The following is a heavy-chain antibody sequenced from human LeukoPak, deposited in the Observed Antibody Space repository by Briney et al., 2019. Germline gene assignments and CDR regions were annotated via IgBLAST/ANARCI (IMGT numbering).Heavy chain of an antibody. CDR2: ISSRGGYT. V-gene: IGHV3-21*01. D-gene: IGHD5-18*01. J-gene: IGHJ4*02. CDR1: GQRANLHT. CDR3: AADGWPRGETATIGVLVS. Sequence: PGGSLRLSCATSGQRANLHTLNWVRQAPGKGLEWVSSISSRGGYTYYADSLKGRVTVSRDNAKSALYLQMNSLRVEDTGVYYCAADGWPRGETATIGVLVSWGQGTLVIVAS.